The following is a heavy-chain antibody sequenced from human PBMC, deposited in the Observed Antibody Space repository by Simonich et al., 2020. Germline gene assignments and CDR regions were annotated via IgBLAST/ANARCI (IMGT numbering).Heavy chain of an antibody. CDR1: GFTFSSYA. Sequence: QVQLVESGGGVVQPGRSLRLSCAASGFTFSSYAMHWVRQAPGKGLVWVAIISYDGSNKHYADSVKGRFTISRDNSKNTLYLQMNSLRAEDTAVYYCAREGAGNDAFDIWGQGTMVTVSS. D-gene: IGHD1-26*01. CDR3: AREGAGNDAFDI. V-gene: IGHV3-30*07. CDR2: ISYDGSNK. J-gene: IGHJ3*02.